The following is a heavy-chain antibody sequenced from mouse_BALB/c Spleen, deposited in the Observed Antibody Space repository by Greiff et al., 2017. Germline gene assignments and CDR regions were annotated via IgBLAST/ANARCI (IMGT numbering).Heavy chain of an antibody. CDR3: ARQDYGWFAY. Sequence: QLVESGGDLVKPGGSLKLSCAASGFTFSSYGMSWVRQTPDKRLEWVATISSGGSYTYYPDSVKGRFTISRDNAKNTLYLQMSSLKSEDTAMYYCARQDYGWFAYWGQGTLVTVSA. CDR1: GFTFSSYG. D-gene: IGHD1-1*01. V-gene: IGHV5-6*01. CDR2: ISSGGSYT. J-gene: IGHJ3*01.